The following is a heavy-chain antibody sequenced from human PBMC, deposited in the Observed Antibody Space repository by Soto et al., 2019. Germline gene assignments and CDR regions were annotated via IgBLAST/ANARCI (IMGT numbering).Heavy chain of an antibody. Sequence: GGSLRLSCAASGITFSSYGVHWVRQAPGKGLEWVAVISSDGNEDYYADSVQGRFTISRDNSKNTVYLQMESLRAEDTAVYYCAKDQSTSWYLAPRGDHWGQGTPVTVSS. D-gene: IGHD6-13*01. CDR3: AKDQSTSWYLAPRGDH. CDR2: ISSDGNED. J-gene: IGHJ4*02. CDR1: GITFSSYG. V-gene: IGHV3-30*18.